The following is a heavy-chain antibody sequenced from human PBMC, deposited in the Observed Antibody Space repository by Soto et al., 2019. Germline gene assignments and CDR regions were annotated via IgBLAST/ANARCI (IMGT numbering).Heavy chain of an antibody. D-gene: IGHD1-7*01. CDR3: ARHELNWFDP. CDR2: IYYSGST. J-gene: IGHJ5*02. Sequence: SETLSLTCTASGGSISGSSYCWGWIRQPPGKGLEWIGSIYYSGSTYYNPSLKSRVTISVDTSKNQFSLKLSSVTAADTAVYYCARHELNWFDPWGQGTLVTVSS. V-gene: IGHV4-39*01. CDR1: GGSISGSSYC.